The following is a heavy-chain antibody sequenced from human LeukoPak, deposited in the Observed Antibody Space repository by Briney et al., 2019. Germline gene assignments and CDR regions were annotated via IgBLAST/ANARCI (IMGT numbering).Heavy chain of an antibody. J-gene: IGHJ4*02. CDR1: GGSISSGDYY. V-gene: IGHV4-30-4*01. CDR2: IYYSGST. Sequence: SETLSLTCTVSGGSISSGDYYWSWIRQPPGKGLEWIGYIYYSGSTYYNPSLKSRVTISVDTSKNQFSLKLSSVTAADTAVYYCARQAVDMIAAGVYYFDYWGQGTLVTVSS. CDR3: ARQAVDMIAAGVYYFDY. D-gene: IGHD3-22*01.